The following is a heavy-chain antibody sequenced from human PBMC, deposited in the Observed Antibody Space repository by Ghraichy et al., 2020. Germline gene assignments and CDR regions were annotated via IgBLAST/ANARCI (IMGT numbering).Heavy chain of an antibody. Sequence: GGSLRLSCAASGFTFTNYAVSWVRQAPGKGLEWVSAISGSGVSTYYADSVKGRFTISRDNSRNTLYLQMSRMRDEDTAVYFCAKDVAWQQLAARDGWGQG. CDR2: ISGSGVST. CDR1: GFTFTNYA. J-gene: IGHJ4*02. V-gene: IGHV3-23*01. D-gene: IGHD6-13*01. CDR3: AKDVAWQQLAARDG.